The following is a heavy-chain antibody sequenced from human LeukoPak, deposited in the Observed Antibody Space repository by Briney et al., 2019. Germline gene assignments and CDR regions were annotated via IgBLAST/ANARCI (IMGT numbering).Heavy chain of an antibody. V-gene: IGHV3-53*01. CDR1: GFTVSSNY. D-gene: IGHD3-9*01. CDR3: AKITGSVLRYFDWSFDY. CDR2: LYSGGGT. J-gene: IGHJ4*02. Sequence: GGSLRLSCVVSGFTVSSNYMSWVRQAPGKGLEWVSVLYSGGGTYYRDSVKGRFTISRDNSKNTLYLQMNSLRAEDTAVYYCAKITGSVLRYFDWSFDYWGQGTLVTVSS.